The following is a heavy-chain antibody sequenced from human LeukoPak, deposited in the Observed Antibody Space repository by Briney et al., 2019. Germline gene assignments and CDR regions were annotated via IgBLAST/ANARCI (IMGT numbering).Heavy chain of an antibody. CDR2: IWYDGSNK. CDR3: ARDHEEYYDSSGRRGFDY. V-gene: IGHV3-33*08. D-gene: IGHD3-22*01. J-gene: IGHJ4*02. Sequence: GGSLRLSCEASGFPFSSYGMHWVRQAPGKGLEWVAVIWYDGSNKYYADSVKGRFTISRDNSKNTLYLQMNSLRAEDTAVYYCARDHEEYYDSSGRRGFDYWGQGTLVTVSS. CDR1: GFPFSSYG.